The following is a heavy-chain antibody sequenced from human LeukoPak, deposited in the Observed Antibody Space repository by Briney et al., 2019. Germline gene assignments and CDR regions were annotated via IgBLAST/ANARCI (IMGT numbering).Heavy chain of an antibody. Sequence: PSETLSLTCTVSGGSISSGGYYWSWIRQHPGKGLEWIGYIYYSGSTYYNPSLKSRVTISVDTSKNQFSLKLSSVTAADTAVYYCARGEGDDSSDPFDYWGQGTLVTVSS. V-gene: IGHV4-31*03. CDR2: IYYSGST. J-gene: IGHJ4*02. D-gene: IGHD3-22*01. CDR1: GGSISSGGYY. CDR3: ARGEGDDSSDPFDY.